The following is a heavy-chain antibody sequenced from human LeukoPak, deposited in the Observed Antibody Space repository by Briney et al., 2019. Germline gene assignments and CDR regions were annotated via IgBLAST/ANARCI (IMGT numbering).Heavy chain of an antibody. J-gene: IGHJ4*02. V-gene: IGHV1-2*02. CDR2: INPNSGGT. D-gene: IGHD6-13*01. Sequence: GASVRVSCKASGYTFTGYYMHWVRQAPGQGLEWMGWINPNSGGTNYAQKFQGRVTMTRDTSISTAYMELSRLRSDDTAVYYCARDPLGGIAAEPDYWGQGTLVTVSS. CDR1: GYTFTGYY. CDR3: ARDPLGGIAAEPDY.